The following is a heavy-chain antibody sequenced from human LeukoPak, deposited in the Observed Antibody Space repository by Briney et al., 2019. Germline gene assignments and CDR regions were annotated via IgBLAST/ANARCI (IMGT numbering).Heavy chain of an antibody. V-gene: IGHV3-66*01. D-gene: IGHD4-17*01. CDR2: IYSGGST. CDR1: GFTVSSNY. J-gene: IGHJ4*02. Sequence: GGSLRLSCAASGFTVSSNYMSWVRQAPGKGLEWVSVIYSGGSTYYADSVKGRFTISRDNSKNTLYLQMNSLRAEDTAVYYCARELYGDYMFDYCGQGTLVTVSS. CDR3: ARELYGDYMFDY.